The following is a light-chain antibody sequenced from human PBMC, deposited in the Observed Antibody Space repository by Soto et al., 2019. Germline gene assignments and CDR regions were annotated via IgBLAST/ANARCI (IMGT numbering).Light chain of an antibody. CDR1: QSISNY. Sequence: DIQMTQSPSSLSASVGDRVTITCRASQSISNYLIWYQHKPGKAPQLLIYGASSLESGVPLRFSGSGSGTDFTLTISSLQPEDFATYYGQQSYSPPRTFGQGTKVEIK. CDR3: QQSYSPPRT. CDR2: GAS. V-gene: IGKV1-39*01. J-gene: IGKJ1*01.